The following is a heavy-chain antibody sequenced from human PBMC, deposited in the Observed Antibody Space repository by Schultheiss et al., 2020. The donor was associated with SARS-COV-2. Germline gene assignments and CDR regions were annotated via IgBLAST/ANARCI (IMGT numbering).Heavy chain of an antibody. J-gene: IGHJ2*01. D-gene: IGHD6-19*01. CDR1: GGSISSYY. CDR2: IYTSGST. V-gene: IGHV4-4*07. Sequence: SETLSFTCTVSGGSISSYYWSWIRQPAGKGLEWIGRIYTSGSTNYNPSLKSRVTMSVDTSKNQFSLKLSSVTAADTAVYYCARQSIAVAGDWYFDLWGRGTLVTVSS. CDR3: ARQSIAVAGDWYFDL.